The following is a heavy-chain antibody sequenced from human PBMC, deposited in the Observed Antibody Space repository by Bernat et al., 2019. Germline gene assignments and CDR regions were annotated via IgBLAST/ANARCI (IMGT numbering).Heavy chain of an antibody. D-gene: IGHD3-10*01. V-gene: IGHV1-18*01. J-gene: IGHJ5*02. Sequence: QVQLVQSGAEVKKPGASVKVSCKASGYTFTSYGISWVRQAPGQGLEWMGWISPYNVTTNYAQKLQGRVTMTTDTSTSTAYMELRSLRSDDTAVYYCARVGNVYYGSGYEGWFDPWGQGTLVTVSS. CDR2: ISPYNVTT. CDR1: GYTFTSYG. CDR3: ARVGNVYYGSGYEGWFDP.